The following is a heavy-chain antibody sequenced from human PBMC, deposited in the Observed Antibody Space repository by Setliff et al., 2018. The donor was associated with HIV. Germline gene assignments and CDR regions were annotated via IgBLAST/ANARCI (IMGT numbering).Heavy chain of an antibody. CDR1: GYTFTGYY. Sequence: ASVKVSCKASGYTFTGYYMHWVRQAPGQGLEWMGRINPNSGGTNYAQKLQGRVTMTTDTSTSTAYMELRSLRSDDTAVYYCARDSREGGYDQYYYYYGMDVWGQGTTVTVSS. CDR2: INPNSGGT. CDR3: ARDSREGGYDQYYYYYGMDV. J-gene: IGHJ6*02. V-gene: IGHV1-2*06. D-gene: IGHD5-12*01.